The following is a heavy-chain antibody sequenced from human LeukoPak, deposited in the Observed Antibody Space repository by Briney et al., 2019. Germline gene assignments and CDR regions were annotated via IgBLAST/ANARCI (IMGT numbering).Heavy chain of an antibody. V-gene: IGHV1-2*02. CDR3: AMYSSSRGAFFY. CDR2: INPNSGGT. J-gene: IGHJ4*02. D-gene: IGHD6-6*01. Sequence: ASVKVSCKASGYTFTGYYMHWVRQAPGQGLEWMGWINPNSGGTNYAQKFQGRVTMTRDTSISTAYMELSRLRSDDTAVYYCAMYSSSRGAFFYWGQGTLVTVSS. CDR1: GYTFTGYY.